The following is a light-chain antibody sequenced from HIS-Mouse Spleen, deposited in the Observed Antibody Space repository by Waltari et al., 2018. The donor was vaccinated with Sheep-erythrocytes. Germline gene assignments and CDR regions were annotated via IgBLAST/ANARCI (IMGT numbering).Light chain of an antibody. Sequence: DIQMTQSPSSLSASVGDRVTITCQASPDISNYLNWYQQKPGKAPKLPIYDASNLETGVPSRFRGSGYGTDFTFTSSSLQLENIATYYCQQYDNLLTFGGGTKVEIK. J-gene: IGKJ4*01. CDR2: DAS. CDR1: PDISNY. CDR3: QQYDNLLT. V-gene: IGKV1-33*01.